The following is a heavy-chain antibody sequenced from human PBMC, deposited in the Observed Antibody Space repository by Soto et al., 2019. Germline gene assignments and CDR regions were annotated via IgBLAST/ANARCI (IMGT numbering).Heavy chain of an antibody. CDR2: IRSKANSYAT. CDR1: GFTFSGSA. Sequence: PGGSLRLSCAASGFTFSGSAMHWVRQASGKGLEWVGRIRSKANSYATAYTASVKGRFTISRDDSKNTVYLQMNSLKTEDTAVYYCTGLLWFGELLLYDYWGQGTLVTVSS. V-gene: IGHV3-73*01. J-gene: IGHJ4*02. CDR3: TGLLWFGELLLYDY. D-gene: IGHD3-10*01.